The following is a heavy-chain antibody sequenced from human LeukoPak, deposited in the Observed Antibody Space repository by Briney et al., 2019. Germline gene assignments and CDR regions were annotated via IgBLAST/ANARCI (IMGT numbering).Heavy chain of an antibody. J-gene: IGHJ3*02. V-gene: IGHV5-51*01. Sequence: GESLKISCKGSGYSFTSYWIGWVRQMPGKGLEWMGIIYPGDSDTRYSPSFQGQVTVSADKSISTAYLQWSSLKASDTAMYYCARLWSSYGLAKATDAFDIWGQGTMVTVSS. CDR3: ARLWSSYGLAKATDAFDI. CDR1: GYSFTSYW. CDR2: IYPGDSDT. D-gene: IGHD5-18*01.